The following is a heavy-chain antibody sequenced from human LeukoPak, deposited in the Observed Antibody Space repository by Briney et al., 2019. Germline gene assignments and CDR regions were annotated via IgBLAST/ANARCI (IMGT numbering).Heavy chain of an antibody. Sequence: GGSLRLSCAASGLTFSNAWMSWVRQVPGKGLEWVGRIKRKSDGGTTDYAAPVKGRFTISRDDSKNTLYLQMNSLKSEDTAVYYCTTELDVRPNHYWGQGTLVTVSS. CDR3: TTELDVRPNHY. V-gene: IGHV3-15*01. D-gene: IGHD1-14*01. CDR1: GLTFSNAW. J-gene: IGHJ4*02. CDR2: IKRKSDGGTT.